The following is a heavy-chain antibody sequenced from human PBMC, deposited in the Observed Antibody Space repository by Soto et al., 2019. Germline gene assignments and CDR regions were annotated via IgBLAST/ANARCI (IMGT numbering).Heavy chain of an antibody. CDR1: GFTFSDYA. CDR3: AKPMQQWLVQPDSFDY. V-gene: IGHV3-23*01. J-gene: IGHJ4*02. Sequence: EVQLLESGGGLVQPGGSLRLSCAASGFTFSDYAMTWVRQAPGKGLEWVSVITGTGSNTYYADSVKGRFTISRDNSKNTLYLQMNSLRAEDAAVYYCAKPMQQWLVQPDSFDYWGQGTLVTVSS. D-gene: IGHD5-18*01. CDR2: ITGTGSNT.